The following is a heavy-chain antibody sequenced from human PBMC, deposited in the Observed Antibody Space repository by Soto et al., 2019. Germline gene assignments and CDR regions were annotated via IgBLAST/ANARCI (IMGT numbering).Heavy chain of an antibody. CDR2: ISGGGGST. CDR1: GFSFAGYA. Sequence: QAGGSLRLSCAASGFSFAGYALTWVRLAPGKGLEWVASISGGGGSTYYADSVKGRFSISRDNSNGMVYLQMGSLTAGDTAAYYCAKTETFNGYYNAFDYWGQGTRVTVSS. D-gene: IGHD3-9*01. V-gene: IGHV3-23*01. J-gene: IGHJ4*02. CDR3: AKTETFNGYYNAFDY.